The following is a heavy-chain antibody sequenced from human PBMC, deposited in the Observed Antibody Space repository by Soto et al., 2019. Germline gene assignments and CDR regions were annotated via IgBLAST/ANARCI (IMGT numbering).Heavy chain of an antibody. CDR3: AKALADYYGMDV. CDR2: ISWNSGSI. J-gene: IGHJ6*02. CDR1: GFTFDDYA. V-gene: IGHV3-9*01. Sequence: SLRLSCAASGFTFDDYAMHWVRQAPGKGLEWVSGISWNSGSIGYADSVKGRFTISRDNAKNSLYLQMNSLRAEDTALYYCAKALADYYGMDVWGQGTTVTVSS.